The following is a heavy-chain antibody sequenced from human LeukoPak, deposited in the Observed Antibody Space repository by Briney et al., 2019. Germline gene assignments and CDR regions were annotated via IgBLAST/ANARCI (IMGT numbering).Heavy chain of an antibody. D-gene: IGHD4-17*01. CDR2: MNPNSGNT. CDR3: ATDSATVTTGVYYYGMDV. Sequence: GASVKVSCKASGYTFTSYDINWVRQATGQGLEWMGWMNPNSGNTGYAQKFQGRVTITRNTSISTAYMELSSLRSEDTAVYYCATDSATVTTGVYYYGMDVWGQGTTVTVSS. CDR1: GYTFTSYD. J-gene: IGHJ6*02. V-gene: IGHV1-8*03.